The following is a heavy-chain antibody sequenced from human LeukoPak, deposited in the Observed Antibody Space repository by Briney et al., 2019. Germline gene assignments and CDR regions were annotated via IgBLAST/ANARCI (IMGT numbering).Heavy chain of an antibody. CDR2: INHSGST. Sequence: SETLSLTCAVYGGSFSGYYWSWIRQPPGKGLEWIGEINHSGSTNYNPSLKSRVTISVDTSKNQFSLKLSSVTAADTAVYYCARIIAVAGTDCFDYWGQGTLVTVSS. CDR3: ARIIAVAGTDCFDY. CDR1: GGSFSGYY. D-gene: IGHD6-19*01. J-gene: IGHJ4*02. V-gene: IGHV4-34*01.